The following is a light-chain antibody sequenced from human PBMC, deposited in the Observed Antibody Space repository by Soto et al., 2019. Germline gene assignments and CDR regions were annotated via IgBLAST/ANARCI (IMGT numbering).Light chain of an antibody. CDR3: GAWESSLNPYV. Sequence: QSVLTQPPSVSAAPGQKVIISCSGSSFNIGNNYVSWYQQLPGTAPKLLIYDNNKRPSGIPDRFSGSKTGTSATLAITGLQTADEADYYCGAWESSLNPYVFGTGTKVTVL. CDR2: DNN. CDR1: SFNIGNNY. J-gene: IGLJ1*01. V-gene: IGLV1-51*01.